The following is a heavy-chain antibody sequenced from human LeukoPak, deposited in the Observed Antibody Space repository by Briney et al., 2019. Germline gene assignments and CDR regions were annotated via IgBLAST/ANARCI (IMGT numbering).Heavy chain of an antibody. CDR2: IYYSGST. Sequence: PSETLSLTCTVSGDSITSYYWSWIRQPPGKGLEWIGYIYYSGSTNYNPSLKSRVTISVDTSKNQFSLKLSSVTAADTAVYYCARDGRRLDAFDIWGQGTMVTVSS. J-gene: IGHJ3*02. V-gene: IGHV4-59*01. CDR1: GDSITSYY. CDR3: ARDGRRLDAFDI.